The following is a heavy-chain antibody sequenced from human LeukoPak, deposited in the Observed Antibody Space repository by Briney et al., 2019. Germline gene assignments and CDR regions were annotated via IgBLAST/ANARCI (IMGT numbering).Heavy chain of an antibody. D-gene: IGHD6-19*01. J-gene: IGHJ4*02. CDR3: AKSRGIYDNSGWRTFDS. Sequence: GGSLRLSCAASGLTFNIYTMSWVRQAPGKGLEWVSIISDNGGSTYYADSVKGRFTISRDNSKNTLYLQMNSLRAEDTATYYCAKSRGIYDNSGWRTFDSWGQGTLVTVSS. CDR2: ISDNGGST. CDR1: GLTFNIYT. V-gene: IGHV3-23*01.